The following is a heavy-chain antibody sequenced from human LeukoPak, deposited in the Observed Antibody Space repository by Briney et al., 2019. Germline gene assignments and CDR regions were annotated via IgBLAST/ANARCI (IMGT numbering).Heavy chain of an antibody. CDR2: IRSKTNSFAT. D-gene: IGHD4/OR15-4a*01. J-gene: IGHJ4*02. Sequence: GGSLRLSCAASGFTLSDSAMHWVRQASGKGLEWVGRIRSKTNSFATECAASVKGRFTISRDDSKNTVYLQLNSLKTEDTATYFCARHKDPDYGDRKLFDYWGLGTLVTVSS. V-gene: IGHV3-73*01. CDR3: ARHKDPDYGDRKLFDY. CDR1: GFTLSDSA.